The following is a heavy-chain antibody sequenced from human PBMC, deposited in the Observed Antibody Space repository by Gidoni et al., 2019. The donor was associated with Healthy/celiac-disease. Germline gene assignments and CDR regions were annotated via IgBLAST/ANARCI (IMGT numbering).Heavy chain of an antibody. CDR1: GGTFRSYA. J-gene: IGHJ4*02. CDR3: ARGLAVAGIGGFDYFDY. Sequence: QVQLVQSGAEVKKPGSSVKVSCKASGGTFRSYAISWVRQAPGQGLEWMGGIIPIFGTANYAQKFQGRVTITADESTSTAYMELSSLRSEDTAVYYCARGLAVAGIGGFDYFDYWGQGTLVTVSS. V-gene: IGHV1-69*01. CDR2: IIPIFGTA. D-gene: IGHD6-19*01.